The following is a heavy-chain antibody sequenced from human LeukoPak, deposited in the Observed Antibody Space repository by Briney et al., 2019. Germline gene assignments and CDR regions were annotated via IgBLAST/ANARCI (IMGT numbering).Heavy chain of an antibody. CDR1: GGSISGYY. J-gene: IGHJ4*02. CDR2: IYYSGST. D-gene: IGHD6-13*01. V-gene: IGHV4-59*01. Sequence: PSQTLSLTCAVSGGSISGYYWSWIRQPPGKGLEWIGYIYYSGSTNYNPSLKSRVSISLDTSKNQFSLKLSSVTAADTARAGGRSSWLFDYWGQGTLVTVSS. CDR3: RSSWLFDY.